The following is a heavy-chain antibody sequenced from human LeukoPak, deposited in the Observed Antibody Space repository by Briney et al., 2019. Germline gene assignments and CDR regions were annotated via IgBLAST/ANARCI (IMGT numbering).Heavy chain of an antibody. Sequence: ASVKVSCKASGYAVTSHGFSWVRQAPGQGLEWMGWIGVYNGRTEYSQKLQGRVTMTTDTSTSTAYMELRSLTSADTAMYYCARDIGIPQFDYWGQGTLVTVSS. D-gene: IGHD3-16*02. V-gene: IGHV1-18*01. CDR1: GYAVTSHG. CDR2: IGVYNGRT. J-gene: IGHJ4*02. CDR3: ARDIGIPQFDY.